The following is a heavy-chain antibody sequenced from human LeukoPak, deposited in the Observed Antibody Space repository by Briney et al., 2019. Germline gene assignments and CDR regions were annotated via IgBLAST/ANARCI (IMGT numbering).Heavy chain of an antibody. V-gene: IGHV4-38-2*01. CDR2: IYHSGST. D-gene: IGHD1-26*01. CDR1: GYSISSGYY. J-gene: IGHJ4*02. CDR3: ARHSRNGSKNQSESYYRDGRADY. Sequence: SETLSLTCAVSGYSISSGYYWGWIRQPPGKGLEWIGSIYHSGSTYYNPSLKSRVTISVDTSKNQFSLKLSSVTAADTAVYYCARHSRNGSKNQSESYYRDGRADYWGQGTLVTVSS.